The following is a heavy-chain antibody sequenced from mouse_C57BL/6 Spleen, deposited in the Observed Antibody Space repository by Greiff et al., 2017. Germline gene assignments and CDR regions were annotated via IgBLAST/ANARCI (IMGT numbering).Heavy chain of an antibody. CDR3: TAIYYDYTVHYYAMDY. CDR2: IDPENGDT. CDR1: GFNIQDAY. Sequence: VQLQQSGAELVRPGASVKLSCSASGFNIQDAYMHWVKQRPEQGLEWIGWIDPENGDTEYASKFQGKATITADTSSYTAYLQLSILTSEDTAVYYCTAIYYDYTVHYYAMDYWGQGTSVTVSS. J-gene: IGHJ4*01. D-gene: IGHD2-4*01. V-gene: IGHV14-4*01.